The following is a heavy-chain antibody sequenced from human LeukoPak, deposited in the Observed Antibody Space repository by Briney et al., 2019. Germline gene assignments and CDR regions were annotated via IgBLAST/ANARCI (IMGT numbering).Heavy chain of an antibody. CDR3: ARGLAGWGRYFDY. CDR2: ISPNSGGT. V-gene: IGHV1-2*02. J-gene: IGHJ4*01. Sequence: ASVKVSCKTSGYTFTDYFIHWVRQAPGQGLEWMGWISPNSGGTNYAQNFQGRVTLTRDTSINTAYMDRSSLRSDDTALYYCARGLAGWGRYFDYWGHGTLVTGSS. D-gene: IGHD3-16*01. CDR1: GYTFTDYF.